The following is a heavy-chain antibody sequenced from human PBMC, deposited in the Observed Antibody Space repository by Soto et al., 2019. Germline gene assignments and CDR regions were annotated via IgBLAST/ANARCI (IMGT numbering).Heavy chain of an antibody. CDR1: GFTFSSYW. D-gene: IGHD3-3*01. CDR3: ATPIFGVELREY. V-gene: IGHV3-7*01. CDR2: IKQDGSEK. J-gene: IGHJ4*02. Sequence: EVQLVESGGGLVQPGGSLRLSCAASGFTFSSYWMSWVRQAPGKGLEWVANIKQDGSEKYYVDSVKGRFTISRDNAKNSLYLQMNSLRAEDTAVYYGATPIFGVELREYWGQGTLVTVSS.